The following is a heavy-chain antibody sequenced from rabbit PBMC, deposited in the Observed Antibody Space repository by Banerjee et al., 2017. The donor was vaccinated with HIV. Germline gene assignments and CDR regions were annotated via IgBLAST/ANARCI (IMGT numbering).Heavy chain of an antibody. J-gene: IGHJ4*01. Sequence: QEQLEESGGDLVKPGASLTLTCTASGFSFSSSYYMCWVRQAPGKGLEWIACIYAGSSGSTYYASWAKGRFTISRTSSTTVTLQMTSLTPADTAAYFCARIVNNDDSNLWGPGTLVTVS. CDR1: GFSFSSSYY. D-gene: IGHD2-1*01. CDR2: IYAGSSGST. V-gene: IGHV1S45*01. CDR3: ARIVNNDDSNL.